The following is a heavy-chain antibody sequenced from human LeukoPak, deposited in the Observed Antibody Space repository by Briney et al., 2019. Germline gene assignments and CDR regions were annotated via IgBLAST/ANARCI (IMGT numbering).Heavy chain of an antibody. CDR1: GGTFSSYA. Sequence: SVKVSCKASGGTFSSYAISWVRQAPGQGLEWMGRVIPILGIANYAQKFQGRVTITADKSTSTAYMELSSLRSEDTAVYYCARERVSDRYGDYAGNWFDPRGQGTLVTVSS. J-gene: IGHJ5*02. V-gene: IGHV1-69*04. CDR3: ARERVSDRYGDYAGNWFDP. CDR2: VIPILGIA. D-gene: IGHD4-17*01.